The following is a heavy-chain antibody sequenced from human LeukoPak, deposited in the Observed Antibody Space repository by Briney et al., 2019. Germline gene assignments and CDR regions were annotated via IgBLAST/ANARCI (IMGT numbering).Heavy chain of an antibody. D-gene: IGHD5-18*01. CDR3: AREVQLWFSYGMDV. V-gene: IGHV3-48*04. Sequence: PGGSLRLSCSASGFTFSSYAVNWVRQAPGKGLEWVSYISSSGSTIYYADSVKGRFTISRDNAKNSLYLQMNSLRAEDTAVYHCAREVQLWFSYGMDVWGQGTTVTVSS. J-gene: IGHJ6*02. CDR1: GFTFSSYA. CDR2: ISSSGSTI.